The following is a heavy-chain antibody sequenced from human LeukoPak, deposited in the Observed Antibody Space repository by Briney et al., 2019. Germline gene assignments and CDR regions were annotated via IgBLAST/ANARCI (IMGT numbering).Heavy chain of an antibody. Sequence: GGSLRLSCAASGFTFSSYAMSWVRQAPGKGLEWASAITRSGDSAYYVDSVKGRFTISRDNSKNTLYLQMNSLRADDTAVYYCVKDHGWLLYSWGQGTLVTVSS. V-gene: IGHV3-23*01. CDR1: GFTFSSYA. J-gene: IGHJ4*02. CDR2: ITRSGDSA. D-gene: IGHD3-9*01. CDR3: VKDHGWLLYS.